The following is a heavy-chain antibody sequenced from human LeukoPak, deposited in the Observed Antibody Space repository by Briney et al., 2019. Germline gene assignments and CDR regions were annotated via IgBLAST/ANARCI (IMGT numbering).Heavy chain of an antibody. D-gene: IGHD6-6*01. CDR2: ISGSGGST. CDR3: ARDEYRSSYYLDY. J-gene: IGHJ4*02. CDR1: GFTFSSYA. Sequence: PGGSLRLSCAASGFTFSSYAMSWVRQAPGKGLEWVSAISGSGGSTYYADSVKGRFTISRDNSKNTLYLQMNSLRAEDTAVYHCARDEYRSSYYLDYWGQGTLVTVSS. V-gene: IGHV3-23*01.